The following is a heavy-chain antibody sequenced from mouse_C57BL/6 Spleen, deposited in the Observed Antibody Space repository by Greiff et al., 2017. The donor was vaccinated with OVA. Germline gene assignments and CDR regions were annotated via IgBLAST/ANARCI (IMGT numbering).Heavy chain of an antibody. J-gene: IGHJ3*01. CDR1: GYTFTSYW. D-gene: IGHD1-1*01. V-gene: IGHV1-52*01. CDR3: ARGGYYGSSPAWCAY. CDR2: IDPSDSET. Sequence: QVQLKQPGAELVRPGSSVKLSCKASGYTFTSYWMHWVKQRPIQGLEWIGNIDPSDSETHYNQKFKDKATLTVDKSSSTAYMQLSSLTSEDSAVYYCARGGYYGSSPAWCAYWGQGTLVTVSA.